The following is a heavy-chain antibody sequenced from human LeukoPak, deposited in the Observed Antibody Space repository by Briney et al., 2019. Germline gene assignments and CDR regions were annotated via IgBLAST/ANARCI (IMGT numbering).Heavy chain of an antibody. D-gene: IGHD1-26*01. V-gene: IGHV3-23*01. CDR3: ARIGSYYYDYYYYGMDV. Sequence: PGGSLRLSCAASRFTFSNYVMSWVRQAPGGGLECVSAISGSGRSTYYADSVKGRFTISRDNSKNTLYLQMNSLRAEDTAVYYCARIGSYYYDYYYYGMDVWGQGTTVTVSS. CDR2: ISGSGRST. J-gene: IGHJ6*02. CDR1: RFTFSNYV.